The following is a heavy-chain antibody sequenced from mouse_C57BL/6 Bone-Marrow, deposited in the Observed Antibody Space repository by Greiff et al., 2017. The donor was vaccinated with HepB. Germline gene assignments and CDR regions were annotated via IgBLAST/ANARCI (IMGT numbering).Heavy chain of an antibody. Sequence: QVQLQQSGAELARPGASVKLSCKASGYTFTSYGISWVKQRTGQGLEWIGEIYPRSGNTYYNEKFKGKGTLTADKSSSTAYMELRSLTSEDSAVYFCANYGSSPWYFDVWGTGTTVTVSS. J-gene: IGHJ1*03. CDR3: ANYGSSPWYFDV. D-gene: IGHD1-1*01. CDR2: IYPRSGNT. V-gene: IGHV1-81*01. CDR1: GYTFTSYG.